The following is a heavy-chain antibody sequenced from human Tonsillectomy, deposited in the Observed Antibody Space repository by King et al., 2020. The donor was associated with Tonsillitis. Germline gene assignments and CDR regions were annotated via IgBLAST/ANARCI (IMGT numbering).Heavy chain of an antibody. Sequence: VQLVESGGGLVQPGRSLRLSCAASGFTFDDYAMHWVRQAPGKGLEWVSGISWNSGSIAYADSVKGRITISRDNAINSLYLQMNSLRAEDTALYYCAKGPRDILTGYLDYWGQGTLVTVSS. CDR3: AKGPRDILTGYLDY. J-gene: IGHJ4*02. V-gene: IGHV3-9*01. D-gene: IGHD3-9*01. CDR1: GFTFDDYA. CDR2: ISWNSGSI.